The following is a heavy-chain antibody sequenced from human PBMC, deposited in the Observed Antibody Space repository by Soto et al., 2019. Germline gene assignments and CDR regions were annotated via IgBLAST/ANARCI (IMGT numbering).Heavy chain of an antibody. CDR1: GFAVSSHA. D-gene: IGHD5-18*01. CDR3: AGVDTAMVLIFDY. CDR2: ISGSGGST. J-gene: IGHJ4*02. V-gene: IGHV3-23*01. Sequence: PGGALRLSCAASGFAVSSHAMSWVRQAPGKGLEWVSAISGSGGSTYYADSVKGRFTISRDNSKNTLYLQMNSLRAEDTAVYYCAGVDTAMVLIFDYWGQGTLVTVSS.